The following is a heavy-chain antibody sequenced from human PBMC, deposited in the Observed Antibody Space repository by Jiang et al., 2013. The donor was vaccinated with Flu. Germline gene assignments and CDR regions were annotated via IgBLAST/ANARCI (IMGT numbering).Heavy chain of an antibody. D-gene: IGHD4-17*01. CDR3: ARGEYGDYVEAARPYYGMDV. V-gene: IGHV4-34*01. CDR2: INHSGST. J-gene: IGHJ6*02. CDR1: GGSFSGYY. Sequence: LLKPSETLSLTCAVYGGSFSGYYWSWIRQPPGKGLEWIGEINHSGSTNYNPSLKSRVTISVDTSKNQFSLKLSSVTAADTAVYYCARGEYGDYVEAARPYYGMDVWGQGTTVTVSS.